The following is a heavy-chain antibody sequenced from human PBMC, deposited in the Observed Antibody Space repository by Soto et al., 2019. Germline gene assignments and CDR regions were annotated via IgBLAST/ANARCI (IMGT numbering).Heavy chain of an antibody. CDR1: GDSISNSNYY. CDR3: ARVAIVVRGFDP. J-gene: IGHJ5*02. V-gene: IGHV4-39*01. D-gene: IGHD2-2*01. Sequence: SETLSLTCAVSGDSISNSNYYWAWIRQPPGKGLEWIGSVYYSGNTYYNPSLKSRVTMSVDTSKNQFFLKLNSVTAADTAVYSCARVAIVVRGFDPWGQGTLVTVSS. CDR2: VYYSGNT.